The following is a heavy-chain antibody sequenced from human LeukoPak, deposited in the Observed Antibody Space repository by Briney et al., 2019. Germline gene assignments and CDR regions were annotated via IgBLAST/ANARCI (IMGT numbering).Heavy chain of an antibody. CDR3: ARPFTMDFWFDP. Sequence: PSETLSLTYTVSGGSISSSSYYWGWIRQPPGKGLEWIGSIYYSGSTYYNPSLKSRVTISVDTSKNQFSLKLSSVTAADTAVYYCARPFTMDFWFDPWGQGTLVTVSS. D-gene: IGHD3-10*01. V-gene: IGHV4-39*01. CDR1: GGSISSSSYY. CDR2: IYYSGST. J-gene: IGHJ5*02.